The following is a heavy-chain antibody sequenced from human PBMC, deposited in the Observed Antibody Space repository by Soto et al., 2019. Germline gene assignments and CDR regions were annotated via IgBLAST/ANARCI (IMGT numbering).Heavy chain of an antibody. D-gene: IGHD3-22*01. J-gene: IGHJ6*02. CDR3: ARGTLLLETWVLDV. V-gene: IGHV1-8*01. Sequence: QVQLVQSGAEVKKPGASVKVSCKASGYTFTNYDINWVRQATGQGLEWMGWMNANSGKTGYARKCQGRVAMTRNTSISTAYMERSSLRSEDTAVYYCARGTLLLETWVLDVWGQGTTVTVSS. CDR2: MNANSGKT. CDR1: GYTFTNYD.